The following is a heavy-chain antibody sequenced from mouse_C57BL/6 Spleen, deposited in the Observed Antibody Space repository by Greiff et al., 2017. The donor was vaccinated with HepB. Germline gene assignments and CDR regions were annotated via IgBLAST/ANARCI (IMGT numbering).Heavy chain of an antibody. CDR3: ALYYGSRFAY. V-gene: IGHV2-6*01. J-gene: IGHJ3*01. D-gene: IGHD1-1*01. CDR1: GFSLTSYG. Sequence: VQVVESGPGLVAPSQSLSITCTVSGFSLTSYGVDWVRQSPGKGLEWLGVIWGVGSTNYNSALKSRLSISKDNSKSQVFLKMNSLQTDDTAMYYCALYYGSRFAYWGQGTLVTVSA. CDR2: IWGVGST.